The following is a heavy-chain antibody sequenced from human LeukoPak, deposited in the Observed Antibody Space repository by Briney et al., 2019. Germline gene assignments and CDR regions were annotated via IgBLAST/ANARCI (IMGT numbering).Heavy chain of an antibody. V-gene: IGHV3-23*01. CDR1: GFTFSSYT. CDR2: LSGSGGST. CDR3: ARSPVAGPPNYFDY. Sequence: PGGSLRLSCAASGFTFSSYTMNWVRQAPGKGLEWVSGLSGSGGSTYYSDSVKGRFTISRDNSKNTLYLQIDFLTAEDTAVYYCARSPVAGPPNYFDYLGQGTLVTVSS. J-gene: IGHJ4*02. D-gene: IGHD6-19*01.